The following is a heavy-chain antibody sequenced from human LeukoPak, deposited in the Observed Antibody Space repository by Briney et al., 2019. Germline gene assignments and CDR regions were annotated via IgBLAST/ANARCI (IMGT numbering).Heavy chain of an antibody. CDR3: ARAVRIAGSNSLLGPFECYFDY. CDR1: GYTFTSYD. J-gene: IGHJ4*01. CDR2: MNPNSYNT. D-gene: IGHD1-26*01. V-gene: IGHV1-8*01. Sequence: GASVKVSCKASGYTFTSYDINWVRQAPGQGLEWMGWMNPNSYNTGYGLKFQGRVTFTRNTSINTAYMQVRSLRYEDTAIYYCARAVRIAGSNSLLGPFECYFDYWGQGTLVTVSS.